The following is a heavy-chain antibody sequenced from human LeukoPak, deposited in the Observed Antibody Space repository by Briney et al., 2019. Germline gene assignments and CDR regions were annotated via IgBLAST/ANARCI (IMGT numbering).Heavy chain of an antibody. CDR2: IRYDGSNK. D-gene: IGHD6-19*01. Sequence: GGPLRLSCAASGFTFSSYGMHWVRQAPGKGLEWVAFIRYDGSNKYYADSVKGRFTISRDNAKNSLYLQMNSLRVEDTAVYYCARDVSSGWYSNFDYWGQGTLVTVSS. J-gene: IGHJ4*02. CDR3: ARDVSSGWYSNFDY. CDR1: GFTFSSYG. V-gene: IGHV3-30*02.